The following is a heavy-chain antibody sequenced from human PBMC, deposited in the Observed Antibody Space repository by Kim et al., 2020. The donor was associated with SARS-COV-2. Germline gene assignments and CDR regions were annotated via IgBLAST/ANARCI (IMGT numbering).Heavy chain of an antibody. V-gene: IGHV3-11*01. D-gene: IGHD3-22*01. CDR2: ISSSGSTI. CDR1: GFTFSDYY. Sequence: GGSLRLSCAASGFTFSDYYMSWIRQAPGKGLEWVSYISSSGSTIYYADSVKGRFTISRDNAKNSLYLQMNSLRADDTAVYYCARSSSGYYPYYYYGMDVWGQGTTVTVSS. CDR3: ARSSSGYYPYYYYGMDV. J-gene: IGHJ6*02.